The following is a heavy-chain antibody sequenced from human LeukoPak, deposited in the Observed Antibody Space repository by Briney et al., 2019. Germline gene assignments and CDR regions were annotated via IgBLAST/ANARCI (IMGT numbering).Heavy chain of an antibody. CDR3: ATNYGSGPLGWFDP. CDR2: FAPEDGET. CDR1: GYTLTELF. Sequence: ASVKVSCKVSGYTLTELFMPWVRQAPGKGVERMGGFAPEDGETLYAQKFQGRVSLTEDTSTDTAYMELSSLRSEDTAVYYCATNYGSGPLGWFDPWGQVTLVTVSS. V-gene: IGHV1-24*01. D-gene: IGHD3-10*01. J-gene: IGHJ5*02.